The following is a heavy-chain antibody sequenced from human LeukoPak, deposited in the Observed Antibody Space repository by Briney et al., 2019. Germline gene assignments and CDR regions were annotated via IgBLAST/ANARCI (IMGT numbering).Heavy chain of an antibody. Sequence: PGGSLRLSCAASGFTFSDYSMNWVRQAPGKGLEWVSSVTGSSGFIYDADSVKGRFTISRDNARTSLYLQMNSLRAEDTAIYYCARAPRASLAGGFDCWGQGTLVTVSS. J-gene: IGHJ4*02. V-gene: IGHV3-21*01. CDR3: ARAPRASLAGGFDC. D-gene: IGHD3-10*01. CDR2: VTGSSGFI. CDR1: GFTFSDYS.